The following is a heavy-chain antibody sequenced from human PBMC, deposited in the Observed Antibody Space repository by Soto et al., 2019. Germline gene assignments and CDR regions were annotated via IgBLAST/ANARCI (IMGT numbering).Heavy chain of an antibody. Sequence: PGWSLRLSCASSVFTLLSFTMKWVRQAPGKGLEWVSTISSNSAYIYYTDALRGRFTISRDNAKNSLHLQMNSLRAEDTAVYYCTRDASRDSSARGWFDPWGPGTLVTVSS. D-gene: IGHD6-13*01. CDR1: VFTLLSFT. CDR3: TRDASRDSSARGWFDP. V-gene: IGHV3-21*01. J-gene: IGHJ5*02. CDR2: ISSNSAYI.